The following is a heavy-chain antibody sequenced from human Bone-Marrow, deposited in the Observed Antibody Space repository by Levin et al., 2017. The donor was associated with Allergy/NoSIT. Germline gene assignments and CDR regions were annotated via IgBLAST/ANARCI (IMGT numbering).Heavy chain of an antibody. CDR1: GFTFRNYG. CDR2: IWKDGTNK. D-gene: IGHD2/OR15-2a*01. V-gene: IGHV3-33*01. Sequence: GESLKISCAASGFTFRNYGMQWVRQAPGRGLEWLAVIWKDGTNKDHADSVKGRFTISRDNSKNMLYLQMNSLRAEDTAVYYCASYHFGDFDIWGQGSLVTVSS. J-gene: IGHJ3*02. CDR3: ASYHFGDFDI.